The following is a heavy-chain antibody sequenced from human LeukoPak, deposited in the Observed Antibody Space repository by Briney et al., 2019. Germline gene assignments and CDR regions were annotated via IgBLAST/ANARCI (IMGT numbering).Heavy chain of an antibody. CDR3: ARESVLAAPLDY. J-gene: IGHJ4*02. Sequence: ASVTVSCKASVYTFTSYGISWVRQAPGQGLEWMGWISAYNGNTNYAQKLQGRVTMTTDTSTSTAYMELRSLRSDDTTVYYCARESVLAAPLDYWGQGTLVTVSS. D-gene: IGHD6-6*01. CDR2: ISAYNGNT. CDR1: VYTFTSYG. V-gene: IGHV1-18*01.